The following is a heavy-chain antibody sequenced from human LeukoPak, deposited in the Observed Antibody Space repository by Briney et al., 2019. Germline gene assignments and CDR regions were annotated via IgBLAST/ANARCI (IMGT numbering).Heavy chain of an antibody. D-gene: IGHD4-17*01. CDR3: AKDPNGDYLGAFDF. J-gene: IGHJ3*01. Sequence: GGSLRLTCTGSGFAFGNYGMTWVRQPPGKGLEWVSAITGSGGTTRYTDSVTGRFTISRDNSGNTLFLQMNSLRAEDTAVYYCAKDPNGDYLGAFDFWGPGTLVTVSS. CDR1: GFAFGNYG. V-gene: IGHV3-23*01. CDR2: ITGSGGTT.